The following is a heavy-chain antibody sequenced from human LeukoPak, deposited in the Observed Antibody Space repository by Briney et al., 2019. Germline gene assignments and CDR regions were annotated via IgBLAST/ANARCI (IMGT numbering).Heavy chain of an antibody. Sequence: ASVKVSCKASGYTFTGYYMRWVRQAPGQGLEWMGWINPNSGGTNYAQKFQGRVTMTRDTSISTAYMELSRLRSDDTAVYYCARALTGEELEVDYWGQGTLVTVSS. CDR2: INPNSGGT. V-gene: IGHV1-2*02. CDR3: ARALTGEELEVDY. J-gene: IGHJ4*02. D-gene: IGHD1-26*01. CDR1: GYTFTGYY.